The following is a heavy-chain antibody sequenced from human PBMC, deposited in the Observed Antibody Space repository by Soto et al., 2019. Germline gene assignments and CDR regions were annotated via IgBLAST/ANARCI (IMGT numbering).Heavy chain of an antibody. J-gene: IGHJ6*02. Sequence: GGSVEESFQASRYTFTSYSLHWVRQAPGKKPAWMGWINPASGHTKYSKRFQDRVTSTRDTSASTGYRELSSLRSEDTAVYYCGRSVVGATGEILYNAMDVWGQGTTVTVSS. CDR1: RYTFTSYS. CDR3: GRSVVGATGEILYNAMDV. V-gene: IGHV1-3*01. D-gene: IGHD1-26*01. CDR2: INPASGHT.